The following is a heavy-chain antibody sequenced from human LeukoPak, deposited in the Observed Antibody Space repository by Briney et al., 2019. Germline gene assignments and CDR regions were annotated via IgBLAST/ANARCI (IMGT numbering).Heavy chain of an antibody. CDR2: ISSSSSYI. J-gene: IGHJ4*02. D-gene: IGHD6-13*01. CDR3: ARDTFSSSWYAYFDY. Sequence: GGSLRLSCAASGFTFSSYSMNWVRQAPGKGLEWVSSISSSSSYIYYADSVKGRFTISRDNAKNSLYLQMNSLRAEDTAVYYRARDTFSSSWYAYFDYWGQGTLVTVSS. V-gene: IGHV3-21*01. CDR1: GFTFSSYS.